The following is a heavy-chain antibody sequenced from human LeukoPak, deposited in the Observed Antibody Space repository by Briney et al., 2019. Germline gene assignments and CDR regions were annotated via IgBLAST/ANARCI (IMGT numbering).Heavy chain of an antibody. CDR2: ISNGGSTI. CDR1: GFTFSDYY. Sequence: GGSLRLSCAASGFTFSDYYMTWIRQAPGKGLEWVSYISNGGSTIYYTDSVKGRFTISRDNAKNSLYLQMNSLRAEDTAVYYCASPREDCTSTSCFIDYWGQGTLVTVSS. V-gene: IGHV3-11*04. J-gene: IGHJ4*02. D-gene: IGHD2-2*01. CDR3: ASPREDCTSTSCFIDY.